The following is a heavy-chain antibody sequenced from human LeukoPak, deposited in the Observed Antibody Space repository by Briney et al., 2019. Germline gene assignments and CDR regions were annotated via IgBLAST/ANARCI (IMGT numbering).Heavy chain of an antibody. CDR3: ARAQAPSYGYDY. CDR2: INHSGST. V-gene: IGHV4-34*01. CDR1: GGSFSGYY. Sequence: SETLSLTCAVYGGSFSGYYWSWIRQPPGKGLEWIGEINHSGSTNYNPSLKSRVTISVDKSKNQFSLKLSSVTAADTAVYYCARAQAPSYGYDYWGQGTLVTVSS. J-gene: IGHJ4*02. D-gene: IGHD5-18*01.